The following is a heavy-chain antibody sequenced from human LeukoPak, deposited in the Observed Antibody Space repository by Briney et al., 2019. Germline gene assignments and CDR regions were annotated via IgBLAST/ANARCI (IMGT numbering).Heavy chain of an antibody. CDR2: ISSNGGTT. CDR3: AKGAGNFDWSYHDY. Sequence: GGSLRLSCAASGFTFSSYAMHWVRQAPGKGLEYVSAISSNGGTTYYANSVKGRFTISSDNSKNTLYLQMGSLRAEDTAVYYCAKGAGNFDWSYHDYWGQGTLVTVSS. CDR1: GFTFSSYA. D-gene: IGHD3-9*01. J-gene: IGHJ4*02. V-gene: IGHV3-64*01.